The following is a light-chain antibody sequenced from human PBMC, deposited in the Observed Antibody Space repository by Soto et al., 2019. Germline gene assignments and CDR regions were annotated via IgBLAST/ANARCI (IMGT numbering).Light chain of an antibody. CDR3: SSYTTNITPVV. CDR2: GVT. V-gene: IGLV2-14*03. Sequence: QSALTQPTSVSGSPGQSISISCTGNHNDIGTYDYVSWYQQHPGRAPRLLIHGVTTRASGISDRFSASKSGLTASLTISGLQPEDEADYYCSSYTTNITPVVFGGGTKLTVL. J-gene: IGLJ2*01. CDR1: HNDIGTYDY.